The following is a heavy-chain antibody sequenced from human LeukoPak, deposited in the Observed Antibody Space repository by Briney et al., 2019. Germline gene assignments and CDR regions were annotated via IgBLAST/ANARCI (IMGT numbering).Heavy chain of an antibody. CDR3: ARAGLSGYSYGYDWFDS. Sequence: SETLSLTCTVSGGSISSYHWSWIRQPAGKGLEWIGRFHTSGSTNYSPSLKSRVTISVDTSRNQFSLKVTSVTAADTAVYYCARAGLSGYSYGYDWFDSWGQGTLVTVSS. CDR2: FHTSGST. CDR1: GGSISSYH. V-gene: IGHV4-4*07. J-gene: IGHJ5*01. D-gene: IGHD5-18*01.